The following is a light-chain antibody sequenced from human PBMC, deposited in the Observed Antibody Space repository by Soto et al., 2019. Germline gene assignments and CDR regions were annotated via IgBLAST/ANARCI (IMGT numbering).Light chain of an antibody. CDR1: QTISTY. J-gene: IGKJ4*01. CDR3: MQALQTPLT. Sequence: DIQMTQSPSSLSASVGDRVTITCRASQTISTYLNWYQQKPGKAPRLLIYDASSLLSGVPSRFSGSGSGTDFTLKISRVEAEDVGVYYCMQALQTPLTFGGGTKVEIK. V-gene: IGKV1-39*01. CDR2: DAS.